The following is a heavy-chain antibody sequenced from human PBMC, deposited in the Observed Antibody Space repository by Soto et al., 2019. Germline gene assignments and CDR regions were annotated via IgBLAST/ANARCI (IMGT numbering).Heavy chain of an antibody. D-gene: IGHD3-22*01. CDR1: GFTLSNYV. Sequence: PGGSLRLSCAASGFTLSNYVMTWVHQAPGKGVEWVSAISGSGSSTYYADSVKGRFTISRDNSKNTLYLQMSSLRADDTAVYYCAKGTGGYDGSGYHFDYWGQGTLVTVSS. CDR3: AKGTGGYDGSGYHFDY. J-gene: IGHJ4*02. V-gene: IGHV3-23*01. CDR2: ISGSGSST.